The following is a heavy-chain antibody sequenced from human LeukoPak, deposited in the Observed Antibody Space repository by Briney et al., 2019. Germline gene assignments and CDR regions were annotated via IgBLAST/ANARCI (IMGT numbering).Heavy chain of an antibody. CDR3: AIDPRSRPHFDY. J-gene: IGHJ4*02. CDR2: ISSSGSTI. Sequence: PGGSLRLSCAASGFTFSDYYMSWIRQAPGKGLEWVSYISSSGSTIYYADSVKGRFTISRDNAKNSLYLQMNSLRAEDTAVYYRAIDPRSRPHFDYWGQGTLVTVSS. CDR1: GFTFSDYY. V-gene: IGHV3-11*01.